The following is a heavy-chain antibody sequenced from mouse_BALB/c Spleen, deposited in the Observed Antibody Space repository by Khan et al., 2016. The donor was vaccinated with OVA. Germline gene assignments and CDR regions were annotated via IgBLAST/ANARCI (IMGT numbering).Heavy chain of an antibody. J-gene: IGHJ2*01. CDR3: TRDRSAY. Sequence: QVQLKQSGAELAKPGASVKMSCKASGYTFTTYWMPWVKQRPGQGLEWIGYINPTSGYTDYNEKFKDRATLSADKSSSTAYMQLSSLTSEDSAVYYCTRDRSAYWGQGTTLTVSS. CDR2: INPTSGYT. D-gene: IGHD1-3*01. CDR1: GYTFTTYW. V-gene: IGHV1-7*01.